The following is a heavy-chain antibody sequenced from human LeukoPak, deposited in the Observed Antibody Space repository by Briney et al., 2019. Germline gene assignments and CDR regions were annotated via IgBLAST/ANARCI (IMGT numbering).Heavy chain of an antibody. CDR2: MYYSGSST. V-gene: IGHV4-59*08. Sequence: SETLSLTCTVSGGSINSDYWSWVRQPPGKGLEWIGYMYYSGSSTNYNPSLKSRVTILVDRSKNQFSLKLSSVTAADTAVYYCARQGHKLTLVDYYGMDVWGQETTVTVSS. CDR1: GGSINSDY. CDR3: ARQGHKLTLVDYYGMDV. J-gene: IGHJ6*02. D-gene: IGHD1-26*01.